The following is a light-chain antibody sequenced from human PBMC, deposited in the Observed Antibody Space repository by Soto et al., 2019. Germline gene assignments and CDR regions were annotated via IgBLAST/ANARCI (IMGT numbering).Light chain of an antibody. J-gene: IGKJ2*01. V-gene: IGKV3-11*01. CDR3: QQRSNAYT. CDR2: DAS. Sequence: EIVLTQSPATLALSPGERATLSCRASQSVSSYLAWYQQKPGQAPRLLIYDASNRATGIPARFSGSGSVTDVTLTISSLEPEDFAVYYCQQRSNAYTCGQGTKLEIK. CDR1: QSVSSY.